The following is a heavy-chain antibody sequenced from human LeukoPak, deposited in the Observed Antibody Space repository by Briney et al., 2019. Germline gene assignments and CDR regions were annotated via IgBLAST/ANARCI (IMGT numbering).Heavy chain of an antibody. CDR2: INHSGST. CDR3: ARVGTRGTVH. J-gene: IGHJ4*02. D-gene: IGHD3-16*01. CDR1: GGSFSGYY. Sequence: SSETLSLTCAVYGGSFSGYYWSWIRQLPGKGLEWIGEINHSGSTNYNPSLKSRVTISVDTSKNQFSLKLSSVTAADTAVYYCARVGTRGTVHWGQGTLVTVSS. V-gene: IGHV4-34*01.